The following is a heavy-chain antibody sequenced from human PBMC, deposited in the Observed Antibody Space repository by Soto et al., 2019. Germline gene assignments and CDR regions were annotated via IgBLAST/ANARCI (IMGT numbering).Heavy chain of an antibody. CDR3: ARASGYSYGLYYFDS. D-gene: IGHD5-18*01. Sequence: QVQLVQSGAEVKKPGASVKVSCKASGYTFTSYAMHWVRQAPGQRLEWIGWINAGNGITKYSQKFQGRVTITRDTSASTAYMELSRLRSEDTAVFYCARASGYSYGLYYFDSWGQGTLVTVSS. V-gene: IGHV1-3*01. CDR2: INAGNGIT. J-gene: IGHJ4*02. CDR1: GYTFTSYA.